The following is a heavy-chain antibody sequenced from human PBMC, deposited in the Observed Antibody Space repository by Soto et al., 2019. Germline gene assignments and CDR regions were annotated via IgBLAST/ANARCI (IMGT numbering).Heavy chain of an antibody. J-gene: IGHJ5*02. V-gene: IGHV1-69*01. CDR1: GGTFSSYA. D-gene: IGHD2-8*01. CDR3: AILTPIPPTPSLSNWFDP. Sequence: QVQLVQSGAEVKKPGSSVKVSCKASGGTFSSYAISWVRQAPGQGLEWMGGIIPIFGTANYAQQFQGRVTITADESTSTAYMELSSLRSEDTAVYYCAILTPIPPTPSLSNWFDPWGQGTLVTVSS. CDR2: IIPIFGTA.